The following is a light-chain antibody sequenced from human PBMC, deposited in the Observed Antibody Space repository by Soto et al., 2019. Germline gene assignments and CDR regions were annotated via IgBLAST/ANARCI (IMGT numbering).Light chain of an antibody. V-gene: IGKV1-39*01. Sequence: DIQMAQSPSSQSASVGDRVTITCRASQTISRYLNWYQQNPGKAPKLLIYTASSLQSGVPSRFSGSGSGTDFTLTISSLQPEDFATYYCQQGYGSPYTFGQGTKLEIK. J-gene: IGKJ2*01. CDR3: QQGYGSPYT. CDR2: TAS. CDR1: QTISRY.